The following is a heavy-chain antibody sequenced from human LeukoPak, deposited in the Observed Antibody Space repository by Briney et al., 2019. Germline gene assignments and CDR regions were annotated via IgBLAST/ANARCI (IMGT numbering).Heavy chain of an antibody. D-gene: IGHD5-18*01. V-gene: IGHV4-30-4*01. CDR1: GDSISSGDFY. CDR2: IYYSGST. Sequence: PSETLSLTCTVSGDSISSGDFYWSWIRQPPGKGLEWIGYIYYSGSTYYNPSLKSRVTISVDTSKNQFSLKLSSVTAADTAVYYCARGTWIQLWFYFDYWGQGTLVTVSS. CDR3: ARGTWIQLWFYFDY. J-gene: IGHJ4*02.